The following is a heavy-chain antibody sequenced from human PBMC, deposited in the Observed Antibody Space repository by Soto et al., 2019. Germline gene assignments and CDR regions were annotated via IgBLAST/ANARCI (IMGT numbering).Heavy chain of an antibody. CDR3: ARDYYDSSGYYYVDWFDP. D-gene: IGHD3-22*01. CDR1: GGSISSGDYY. Sequence: SETLSLTCTVSGGSISSGDYYWSWIRQPPGKGLEWIGYIYYSGSTYYNPSLKSRVTISVDTSKNQFSLKLSSVTAADTAVYYCARDYYDSSGYYYVDWFDPWGQGTQVTVSS. V-gene: IGHV4-30-4*01. CDR2: IYYSGST. J-gene: IGHJ5*02.